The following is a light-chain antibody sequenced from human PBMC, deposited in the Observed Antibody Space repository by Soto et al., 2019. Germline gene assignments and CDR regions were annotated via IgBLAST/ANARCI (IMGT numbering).Light chain of an antibody. Sequence: EIVLTQSPGTLSLSPGERATLSCRASQSVSSSYLAWYQQKPGQAPRLLMYGASSRATGIPDRFSGSGSGTDFTLTISSLEAEDVAVYYCQQYCSSPRTFGQGTKVDIK. V-gene: IGKV3-20*01. CDR1: QSVSSSY. CDR2: GAS. J-gene: IGKJ1*01. CDR3: QQYCSSPRT.